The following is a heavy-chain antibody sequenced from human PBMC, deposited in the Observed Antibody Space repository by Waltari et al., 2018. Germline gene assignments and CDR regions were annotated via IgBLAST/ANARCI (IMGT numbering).Heavy chain of an antibody. D-gene: IGHD3-10*01. J-gene: IGHJ6*02. CDR2: SSPDGTTI. V-gene: IGHV3-74*01. CDR1: SGTNC. CDR3: ARSGFMDV. Sequence: SGTNCLSWSRQTQRECVVSVSRSSPDGTTIINADSGKGRFTTSRDNATNTLYLQINSQRADDTAVYYCARSGFMDVWGQGTTVTVSS.